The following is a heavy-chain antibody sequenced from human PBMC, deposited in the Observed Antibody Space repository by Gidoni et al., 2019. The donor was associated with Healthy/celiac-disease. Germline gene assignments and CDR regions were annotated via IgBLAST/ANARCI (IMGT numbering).Heavy chain of an antibody. V-gene: IGHV4-38-2*02. CDR1: GYSISSGYY. Sequence: QVQLQESGPGLVKPSETLSLTCAVSGYSISSGYYWGWIRQPPGKGLEWIGSIYHRGSTYYNPSLKSRVTISVDTSKNQFSLKLSSVTAADTAVYYCARDAVYCSGGSCYYYYGMDVWGQGTTVTVSS. D-gene: IGHD2-15*01. CDR3: ARDAVYCSGGSCYYYYGMDV. J-gene: IGHJ6*02. CDR2: IYHRGST.